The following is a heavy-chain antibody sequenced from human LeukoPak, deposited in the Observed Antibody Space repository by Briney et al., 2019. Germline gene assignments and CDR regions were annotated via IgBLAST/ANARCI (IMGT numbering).Heavy chain of an antibody. Sequence: PSETLSLTCTVSNGSISGGDYYWSWIRQPPGEGLEWIGYIYYTGSTYYIPSLKSRVIISVDTSKNQFSLNLSSMTAADTAVYYCAKGTGGYSGYDPFDCWGPGALVTVSS. J-gene: IGHJ4*02. D-gene: IGHD5-12*01. V-gene: IGHV4-30-4*01. CDR1: NGSISGGDYY. CDR3: AKGTGGYSGYDPFDC. CDR2: IYYTGST.